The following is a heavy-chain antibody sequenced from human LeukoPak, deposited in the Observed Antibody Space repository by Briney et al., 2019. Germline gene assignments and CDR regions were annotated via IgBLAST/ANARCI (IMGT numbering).Heavy chain of an antibody. CDR3: TRMRITMVRDQLFLTTRQYFDY. D-gene: IGHD3-10*01. J-gene: IGHJ4*02. CDR1: RFTFGDYA. Sequence: GGSLRLSCTASRFTFGDYAMRSVRQAPGEGLEWVGFIRSKAYGGTTEYAASVKGRFTISRDDSNSTAYLQMNSLKAEDTAVYYCTRMRITMVRDQLFLTTRQYFDYWGQGTLVTVSS. CDR2: IRSKAYGGTT. V-gene: IGHV3-49*04.